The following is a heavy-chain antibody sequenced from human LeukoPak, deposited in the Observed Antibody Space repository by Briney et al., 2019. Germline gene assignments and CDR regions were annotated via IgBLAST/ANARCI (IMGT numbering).Heavy chain of an antibody. CDR1: GFTFSDYY. J-gene: IGHJ3*02. CDR3: ETDAYYYDSSSYYRNAFDI. Sequence: GGSLRLSCAASGFTFSDYYMIWIRQAPGKGLEWLSYIYGIDSTISYAASVKGRFTISRDNAKNSLYLQMNSLRAEDTAVYYCETDAYYYDSSSYYRNAFDIWGQGTVVTVSS. V-gene: IGHV3-11*01. CDR2: IYGIDSTI. D-gene: IGHD3-22*01.